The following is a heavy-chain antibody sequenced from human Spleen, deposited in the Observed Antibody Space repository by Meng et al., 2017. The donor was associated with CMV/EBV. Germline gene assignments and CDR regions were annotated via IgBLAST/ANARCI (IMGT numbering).Heavy chain of an antibody. J-gene: IGHJ4*02. CDR2: IIPIFGVS. V-gene: IGHV1-69*10. Sequence: SVKVSCKASGDTFSTYTFSWVRQAPGQGLEWMGDIIPIFGVSNYAQKFQGRVTITADKSTNTAYMELTSLRSDDTAVFYCARRVASYFDYWGQGTLVTVSS. CDR1: GDTFSTYT. CDR3: ARRVASYFDY.